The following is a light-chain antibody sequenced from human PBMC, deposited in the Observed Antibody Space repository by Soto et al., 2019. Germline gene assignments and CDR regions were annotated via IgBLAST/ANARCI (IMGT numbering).Light chain of an antibody. CDR3: QQNYNSPLT. CDR2: AAS. CDR1: QSISTY. V-gene: IGKV1-39*01. J-gene: IGKJ4*02. Sequence: DIEMTQSPSSLSASVGDRVTLSCRASQSISTYLDWYQQKPGQAPKFLIYAASTMQSGIPSRFSGSGSGTDFTLTISSLQSEDFATYYCQQNYNSPLTFGGGTRVEI.